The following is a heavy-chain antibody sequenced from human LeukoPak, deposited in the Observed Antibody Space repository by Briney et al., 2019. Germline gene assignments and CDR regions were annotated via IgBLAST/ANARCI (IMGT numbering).Heavy chain of an antibody. CDR2: INPSGGST. CDR3: ARHSGFLTPVPTRYFVY. Sequence: ASVKVSCKASGYTFTSYYMHWVRQAPGQGLEWMGIINPSGGSTSYAQKFQGRVTMTRDTSTSTVYMELSSLRSEDTAVYYCARHSGFLTPVPTRYFVYWGQGTLVTVSS. J-gene: IGHJ4*02. V-gene: IGHV1-46*01. CDR1: GYTFTSYY. D-gene: IGHD4-17*01.